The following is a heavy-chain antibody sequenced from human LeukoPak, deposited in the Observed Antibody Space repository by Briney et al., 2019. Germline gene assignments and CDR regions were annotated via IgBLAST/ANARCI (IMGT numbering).Heavy chain of an antibody. CDR3: AADRVTGTTSDELDAFDI. J-gene: IGHJ3*02. CDR2: IVVGSGNT. V-gene: IGHV1-58*01. CDR1: GFTFTSSA. D-gene: IGHD1-7*01. Sequence: SVKVSCKASGFTFTSSAVQWVRQARRQRLEWIGWIVVGSGNTNYAQKFQERVTITRDMSTSTAYMELSSLRSEDTAVYYCAADRVTGTTSDELDAFDIWGQGTMVTVSS.